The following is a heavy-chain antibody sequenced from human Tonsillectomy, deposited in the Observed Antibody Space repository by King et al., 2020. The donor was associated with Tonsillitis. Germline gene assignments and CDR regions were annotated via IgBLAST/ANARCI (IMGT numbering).Heavy chain of an antibody. J-gene: IGHJ5*02. Sequence: VQLVESGGGVVQPGRSLRLSCAASVFTFSSYVMHWVRQAPDKGLEWVASISSDGSSKYYADSVKGRFTISRDISKNTLYLQMNSMRHDDTAVYYCAKDRVCSGFDWFDHWGQGTMVTVSS. CDR2: ISSDGSSK. CDR3: AKDRVCSGFDWFDH. D-gene: IGHD1-1*01. V-gene: IGHV3-30*18. CDR1: VFTFSSYV.